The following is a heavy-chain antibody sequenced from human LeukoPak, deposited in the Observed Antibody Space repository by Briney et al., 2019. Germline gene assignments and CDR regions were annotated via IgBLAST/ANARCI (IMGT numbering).Heavy chain of an antibody. CDR3: AREGSGGYCSSTSCYGRGARDQNWLHP. CDR1: GYSISSGYY. D-gene: IGHD2-2*03. J-gene: IGHJ5*02. CDR2: IYHSGST. V-gene: IGHV4-38-2*02. Sequence: PSETLSLTCTVSGYSISSGYYWGWIRQPPGKGLEWIGSIYHSGSTYYNPSLKSRVTISVDTSKNQFSLKLRSVTAADTTVYYCAREGSGGYCSSTSCYGRGARDQNWLHPWGQGTLVTVSS.